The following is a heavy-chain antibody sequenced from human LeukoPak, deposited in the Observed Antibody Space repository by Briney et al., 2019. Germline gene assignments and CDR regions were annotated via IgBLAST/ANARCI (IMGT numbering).Heavy chain of an antibody. J-gene: IGHJ3*02. CDR3: ARPRRRSALRDAFDI. CDR1: GYRFTSYW. CDR2: IYPGDSDT. V-gene: IGHV5-51*01. D-gene: IGHD3-3*01. Sequence: GESLKISCKTSGYRFTSYWIGWVRQMPGKGLEWMGIIYPGDSDTRYSPSFQGQVTISADKSISTAYLQWSSLKASDTAMYYRARPRRRSALRDAFDIWGQGTMVTVSS.